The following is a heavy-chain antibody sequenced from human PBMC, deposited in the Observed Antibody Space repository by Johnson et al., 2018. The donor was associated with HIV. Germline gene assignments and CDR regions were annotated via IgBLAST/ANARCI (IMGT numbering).Heavy chain of an antibody. D-gene: IGHD3-10*01. V-gene: IGHV3-9*01. CDR2: ISWNGGSI. CDR1: GFTFDDYA. J-gene: IGHJ3*02. CDR3: ARALSPYYYGSGKGDAFDI. Sequence: VQLVESGGGLVQPGRSLRLSCAASGFTFDDYAMHWVRQAPGKGLEWVSGISWNGGSIGYADSVKGRFTISRDNAKNSLYLQMNSLSAEDTALYYCARALSPYYYGSGKGDAFDIWGQGTMVTVSS.